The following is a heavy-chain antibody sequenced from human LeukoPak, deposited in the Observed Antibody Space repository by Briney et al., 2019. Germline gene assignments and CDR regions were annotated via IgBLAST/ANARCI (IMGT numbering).Heavy chain of an antibody. CDR3: ARAGDLIVVAMGAFDV. Sequence: SETLSLTCTVSGGSINSGDYYWSWIRQPPGKGLEWIGYIYHGGSTNYNPSLKSRVTISVDRSKNQFSLKLNSVTAADTALYYCARAGDLIVVAMGAFDVWGQGTMVTVSS. D-gene: IGHD2-15*01. J-gene: IGHJ3*01. CDR2: IYHGGST. V-gene: IGHV4-30-2*01. CDR1: GGSINSGDYY.